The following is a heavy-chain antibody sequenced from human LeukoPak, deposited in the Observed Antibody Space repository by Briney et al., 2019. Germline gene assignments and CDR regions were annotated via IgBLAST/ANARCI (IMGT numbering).Heavy chain of an antibody. Sequence: GGSLRLSCEASGFTFSAYAMTWVRQAPGKGLEWVSSIGSDNKPHYSESVKGRFTISRDNSKNTLYFQMNSLRAEDTGVYFCAKDRETTASGTFDFRGERTLVTVSS. V-gene: IGHV3-23*01. D-gene: IGHD6-13*01. CDR2: IGSDNKP. CDR3: AKDRETTASGTFDF. J-gene: IGHJ4*02. CDR1: GFTFSAYA.